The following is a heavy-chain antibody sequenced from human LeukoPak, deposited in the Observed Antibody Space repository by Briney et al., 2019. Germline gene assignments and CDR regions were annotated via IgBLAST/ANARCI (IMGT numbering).Heavy chain of an antibody. D-gene: IGHD2-8*01. CDR2: ITASGDTT. CDR1: GFTFSSYA. J-gene: IGHJ4*02. Sequence: GGSLRLSCAASGFTFSSYAMSWVRQAPGKGLEWVSGITASGDTTHHIDSVKGRLTISRDNSKNTLFLQMNSLRVEDTALYYCARAYGTNGYFQLPIDYWGQGILVTVSS. V-gene: IGHV3-23*01. CDR3: ARAYGTNGYFQLPIDY.